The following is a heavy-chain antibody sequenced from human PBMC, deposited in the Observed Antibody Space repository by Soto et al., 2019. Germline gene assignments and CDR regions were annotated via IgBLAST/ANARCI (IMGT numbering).Heavy chain of an antibody. CDR3: ARGVVSTGYFDY. CDR2: SRDKVHSHTT. D-gene: IGHD5-12*01. J-gene: IGHJ4*02. Sequence: EVQLADSWGGLVQPGGSLRLSCAASGFTFSDHYMDWVRQAPGKGLEWVGRSRDKVHSHTTEYAASVKGRFTISRGDSENSLYLQMNSLKTEDTAVYYCARGVVSTGYFDYWGQGTLVTVSS. CDR1: GFTFSDHY. V-gene: IGHV3-72*01.